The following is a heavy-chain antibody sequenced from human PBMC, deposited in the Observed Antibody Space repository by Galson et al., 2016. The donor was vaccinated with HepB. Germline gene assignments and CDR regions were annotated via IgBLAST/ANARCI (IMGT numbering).Heavy chain of an antibody. V-gene: IGHV3-64*04. CDR2: ISRNGDST. D-gene: IGHD6-19*01. CDR3: GRDRAVRSIDQ. Sequence: SLRLSCAASGFTFSDSALHWVRQAPGKGLEYVAAISRNGDSTYYADSVKGRFTISRDNSRNTLYLQMDSLRADDTAVYYCGRDRAVRSIDQWGQGALVTVSS. CDR1: GFTFSDSA. J-gene: IGHJ4*02.